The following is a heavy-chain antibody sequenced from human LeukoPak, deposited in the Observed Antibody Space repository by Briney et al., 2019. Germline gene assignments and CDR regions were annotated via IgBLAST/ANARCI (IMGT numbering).Heavy chain of an antibody. V-gene: IGHV4-61*01. Sequence: SQTLSLTFTLSGYSISSSFYCGLIRQPPRNWLEWGGYIYYSGSTNYNPSLKSRVTISVDTSKNQSSLKLSSVTAADTDVYYCASVSKWYSYGPAYSAYWGQGTLVTVSS. CDR3: ASVSKWYSYGPAYSAY. D-gene: IGHD5-18*01. CDR2: IYYSGST. J-gene: IGHJ4*02. CDR1: GYSISSSFY.